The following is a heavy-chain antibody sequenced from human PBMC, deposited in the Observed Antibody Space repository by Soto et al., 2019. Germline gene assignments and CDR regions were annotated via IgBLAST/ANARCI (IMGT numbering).Heavy chain of an antibody. J-gene: IGHJ4*02. V-gene: IGHV1-18*01. Sequence: QVQLVQSGPEVKKPGASVKVSCKTSGYTFTSYGISWVRQAPGQGLEWMGWISTAKGNTNYAQKFQGRVTMTTDTSTSTGYMELRSLRYDDTAVYYCATRSPAFDYWGQGTMVTVSS. CDR1: GYTFTSYG. CDR2: ISTAKGNT. CDR3: ATRSPAFDY.